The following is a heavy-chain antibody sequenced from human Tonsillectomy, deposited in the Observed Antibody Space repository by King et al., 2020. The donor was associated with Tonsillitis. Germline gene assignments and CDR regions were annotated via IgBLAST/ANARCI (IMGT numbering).Heavy chain of an antibody. Sequence: VQLVESGGGLVQPGGSLRLSCAASGFTFSSYEMNWVRQAPGKGLEWVSYISSSGSTIYYADSVKGRFTISRDNAKNSLYLQMNSLRAEDTAVYYCASPLAFATIGDWGQGTLVTVSS. CDR1: GFTFSSYE. V-gene: IGHV3-48*03. CDR2: ISSSGSTI. J-gene: IGHJ4*02. CDR3: ASPLAFATIGD. D-gene: IGHD5-12*01.